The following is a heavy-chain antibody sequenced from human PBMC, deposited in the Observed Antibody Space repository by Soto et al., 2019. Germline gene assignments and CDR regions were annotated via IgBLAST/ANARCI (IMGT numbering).Heavy chain of an antibody. CDR1: GFNFSPYF. CDR3: IRVRGTPDSFDI. Sequence: EAHLVESGGGLPQPGGSLRLSCVASGFNFSPYFMAWVRQGPGRGLEWVSHIKGDGTTTAYADSVRGRFIISRDNGRNPLFLQMNSLRDEDTAVYSCIRVRGTPDSFDIWGQATTVIVSS. V-gene: IGHV3-74*02. J-gene: IGHJ3*02. CDR2: IKGDGTTT. D-gene: IGHD1-26*01.